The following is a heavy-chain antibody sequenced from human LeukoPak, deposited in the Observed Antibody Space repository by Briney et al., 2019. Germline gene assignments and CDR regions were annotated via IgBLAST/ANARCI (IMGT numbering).Heavy chain of an antibody. J-gene: IGHJ4*02. D-gene: IGHD3-3*01. V-gene: IGHV3-23*01. CDR2: ISGSGGST. CDR3: AKDHATIFGHNYFDY. CDR1: GFTFRSYA. Sequence: GGSLRLSCAASGFTFRSYAMSWVRQAPGKGLEWVSVISGSGGSTYYADSMKGRFTISRDNSKNTLYLQMNSLRAEDTAVYYCAKDHATIFGHNYFDYWGQGTLVTVSS.